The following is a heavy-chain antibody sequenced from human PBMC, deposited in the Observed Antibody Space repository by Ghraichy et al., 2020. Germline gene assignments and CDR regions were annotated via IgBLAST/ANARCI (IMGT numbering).Heavy chain of an antibody. CDR2: INPNSGGT. D-gene: IGHD1-26*01. J-gene: IGHJ4*02. V-gene: IGHV1-2*02. CDR1: GYTFTGYY. Sequence: ASVKVSCKASGYTFTGYYMHWVRQAPGQGLEWMGWINPNSGGTNYAQKFQGRVTMTRDTSISTAYMELSRLRSDDTAVYYCARDRTTYSAPLPGDYWGQGTLVTVSS. CDR3: ARDRTTYSAPLPGDY.